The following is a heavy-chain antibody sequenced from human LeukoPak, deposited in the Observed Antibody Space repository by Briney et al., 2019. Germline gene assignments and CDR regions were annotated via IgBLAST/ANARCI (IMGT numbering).Heavy chain of an antibody. CDR3: ARQVANYFDP. Sequence: SETLSLTCTVSGGSISSSSYYWGWIRQPPGKGLEWIGSIYYSGSTYYNPSLKSRVTISVDTSKNQFSLKLNSVTATDTAVYYCARQVANYFDPWGQGTLVTVSS. V-gene: IGHV4-39*01. CDR1: GGSISSSSYY. J-gene: IGHJ5*02. CDR2: IYYSGST. D-gene: IGHD4/OR15-4a*01.